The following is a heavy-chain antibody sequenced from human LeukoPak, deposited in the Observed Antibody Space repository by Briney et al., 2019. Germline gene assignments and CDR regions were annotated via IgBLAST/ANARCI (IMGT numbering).Heavy chain of an antibody. CDR3: ARDLRGTNRPFDP. CDR1: GYTFTSYY. J-gene: IGHJ5*02. CDR2: IIPIFGTA. Sequence: SVKVSCKASGYTFTSYYMHWVRQAPGQGLEWMGGIIPIFGTANYAQKFQGRVTITADESTSTAYMELSSLRSEDTAVYYWARDLRGTNRPFDPWGQGTLVTVSS. D-gene: IGHD1-7*01. V-gene: IGHV1-69*13.